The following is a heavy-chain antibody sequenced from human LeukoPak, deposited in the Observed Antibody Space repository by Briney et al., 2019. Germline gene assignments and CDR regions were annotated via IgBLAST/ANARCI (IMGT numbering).Heavy chain of an antibody. J-gene: IGHJ6*03. V-gene: IGHV3-9*01. D-gene: IGHD1-14*01. CDR2: ISWHSGSI. Sequence: GGSLRLSCAASGFIFDDYVMHWVRQAPGKGLEWVSGISWHSGSIGYADSVKGRFTISRDNAKNSLYLQMNSLRPEDTALYYCAKSYLPREDYFYYMDVWGKGTTVTVSS. CDR3: AKSYLPREDYFYYMDV. CDR1: GFIFDDYV.